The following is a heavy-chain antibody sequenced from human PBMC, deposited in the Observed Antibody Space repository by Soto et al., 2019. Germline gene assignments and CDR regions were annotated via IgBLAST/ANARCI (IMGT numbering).Heavy chain of an antibody. CDR1: GGSIGSYY. CDR2: ISYSGTT. J-gene: IGHJ4*01. D-gene: IGHD3-16*02. V-gene: IGHV4-59*01. Sequence: SETLSLTCTVSGGSIGSYYWTWIRQPPGKNPEWIGYISYSGTTNYNPSLKSRVTISLDRSKNQFSLKLSSVTAADTAVFFCARGLPYNDYISGNYRYYFDYWGHGTLVTVSS. CDR3: ARGLPYNDYISGNYRYYFDY.